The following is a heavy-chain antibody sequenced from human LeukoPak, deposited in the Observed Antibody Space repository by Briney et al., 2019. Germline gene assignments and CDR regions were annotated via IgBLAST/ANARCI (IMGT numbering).Heavy chain of an antibody. Sequence: SETLSLTCTVSGDSITYNYWGWIRQPPGKGLEWIGYIYYSGTTNYNPSLQSRVTISIDTSKNHFSLKLSSVTAADTAVYYCARDLRASYNYGFDHWGQGTLVTVSS. J-gene: IGHJ4*02. D-gene: IGHD5-18*01. V-gene: IGHV4-59*01. CDR2: IYYSGTT. CDR1: GDSITYNY. CDR3: ARDLRASYNYGFDH.